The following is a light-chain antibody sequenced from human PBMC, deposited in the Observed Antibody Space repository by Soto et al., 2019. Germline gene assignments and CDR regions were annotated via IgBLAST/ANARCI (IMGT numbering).Light chain of an antibody. CDR1: QDISNY. Sequence: DIQMTQSPSSLSSSVVDIVTITCQASQDISNYLNWYQQKPGKAPKLLIYDASNLETGVPSRFSGSGSGTDFTLTISSLQPEDFATYYCQQANSFPLTFGQGTRLENK. CDR3: QQANSFPLT. CDR2: DAS. J-gene: IGKJ5*01. V-gene: IGKV1-33*01.